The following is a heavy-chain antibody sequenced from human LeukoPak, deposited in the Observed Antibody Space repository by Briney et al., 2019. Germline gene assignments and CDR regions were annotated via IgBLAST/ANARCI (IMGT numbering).Heavy chain of an antibody. J-gene: IGHJ4*02. Sequence: SETLSLTCTVSGGSISSGSYYWNWIRQPAGKGLEWIGRIYTSGSTNYNPSLKSRVTISVDTSKNQFSLKLSSVTAADTAVYYCAKDGSMIVVVISDWGQGTLVTVSS. CDR2: IYTSGST. V-gene: IGHV4-61*02. D-gene: IGHD3-22*01. CDR3: AKDGSMIVVVISD. CDR1: GGSISSGSYY.